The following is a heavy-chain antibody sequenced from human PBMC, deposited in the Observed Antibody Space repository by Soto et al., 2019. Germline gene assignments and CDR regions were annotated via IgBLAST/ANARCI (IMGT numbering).Heavy chain of an antibody. J-gene: IGHJ5*02. D-gene: IGHD2-15*01. CDR2: INGSSSTM. Sequence: EVQLVESGGGLVQRGGSLRLSCAASGFTFGIYSMNWVRQAPGKGLEWISYINGSSSTMYYADSVKGRFIISRDNAENSLYLQMNSLRDADTAVYYCARGDRFRCSGDRCFSDGLFLSWGQGTLGTVSS. CDR3: ARGDRFRCSGDRCFSDGLFLS. CDR1: GFTFGIYS. V-gene: IGHV3-48*02.